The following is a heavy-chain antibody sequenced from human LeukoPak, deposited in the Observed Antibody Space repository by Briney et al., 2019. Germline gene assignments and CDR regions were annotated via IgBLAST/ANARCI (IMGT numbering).Heavy chain of an antibody. CDR3: ARSGYSYDGADY. D-gene: IGHD5-18*01. Sequence: GGSLKISCKGSGYSLTSYWIGWVRPMPGEGVEWMGIIYPGDSDTRYSPSFQGQVTISADKSSSTAYLQWSSLKASDTAMYYCARSGYSYDGADYWGEGTLVTVCS. CDR1: GYSLTSYW. CDR2: IYPGDSDT. J-gene: IGHJ4*02. V-gene: IGHV5-51*01.